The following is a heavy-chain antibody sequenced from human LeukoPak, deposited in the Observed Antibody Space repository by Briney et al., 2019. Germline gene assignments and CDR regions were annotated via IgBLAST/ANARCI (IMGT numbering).Heavy chain of an antibody. Sequence: SETLSLTCTVSGGFINSYYWSWIRQPAGKGLEWIGRIYIGGSTNYNPPLKSRVTISVDTSKNQFSLKLTSVTAADTAVYYCARESSSTYYLDAFDMWGQGTMVTVSS. J-gene: IGHJ3*02. CDR3: ARESSSTYYLDAFDM. D-gene: IGHD3-22*01. CDR1: GGFINSYY. CDR2: IYIGGST. V-gene: IGHV4-4*07.